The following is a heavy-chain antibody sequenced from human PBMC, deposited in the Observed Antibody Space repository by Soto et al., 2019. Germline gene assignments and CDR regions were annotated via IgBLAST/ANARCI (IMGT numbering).Heavy chain of an antibody. J-gene: IGHJ6*02. V-gene: IGHV1-69*12. CDR3: AKGAVAGTPTSYYYYGMDV. D-gene: IGHD6-19*01. CDR2: IIPIFGTV. CDR1: GGTFRTYA. Sequence: QVPLLQSGAEVKKPGSSVRVSCEASGGTFRTYAISWVRQAPGQGLEWMGEIIPIFGTVNYAQKFQGRVTITADESTTPVYMDLRSLRSEDTAVYYCAKGAVAGTPTSYYYYGMDVWGQGTTVTVSS.